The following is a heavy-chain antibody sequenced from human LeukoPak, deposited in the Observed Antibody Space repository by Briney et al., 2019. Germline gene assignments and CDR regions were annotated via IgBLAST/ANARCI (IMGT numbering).Heavy chain of an antibody. CDR1: GFTVSSSH. V-gene: IGHV3-53*01. J-gene: IGHJ4*02. CDR2: IYSGGST. Sequence: GGSLRLSCAASGFTVSSSHMSWVRQAPGKGLEWVSIIYSGGSTSYAGSVKGRFIISRDTSKNTLYLQMNSLRAEDTAVHYCARRSPVAGAGPRRLEDWGQGTLVTVSS. CDR3: ARRSPVAGAGPRRLED. D-gene: IGHD6-13*01.